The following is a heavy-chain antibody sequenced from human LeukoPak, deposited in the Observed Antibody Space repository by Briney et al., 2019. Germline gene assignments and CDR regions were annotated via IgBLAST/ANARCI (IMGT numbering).Heavy chain of an antibody. CDR3: ARKYSSSIYYYYYMDV. V-gene: IGHV3-30*02. CDR1: GFTFSSYG. CDR2: IRYDGSNK. D-gene: IGHD6-6*01. Sequence: GGSLRLSCAASGFTFSSYGMHWVRQAPGKGLEWVAFIRYDGSNKYYADSVKGRFTISRDNSKNTLYLQMNSLRAEDTAVYYCARKYSSSIYYYYYMDVWGKGTTVTVSS. J-gene: IGHJ6*03.